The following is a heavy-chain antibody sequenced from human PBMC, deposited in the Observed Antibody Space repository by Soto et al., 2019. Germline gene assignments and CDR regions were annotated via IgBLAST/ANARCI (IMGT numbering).Heavy chain of an antibody. CDR2: IIPILGIA. J-gene: IGHJ6*03. Sequence: ASVKVSCKASGGTFSSYTISWVRQAPGQGLEWMGRIIPILGIANYAQKSQGRVTITADKSTSTVYMELSSLRSEDTAVYYCARGVYYDFWSGYRNPYYYYYYMDVWGKGTTVTVSS. CDR3: ARGVYYDFWSGYRNPYYYYYYMDV. D-gene: IGHD3-3*01. CDR1: GGTFSSYT. V-gene: IGHV1-69*02.